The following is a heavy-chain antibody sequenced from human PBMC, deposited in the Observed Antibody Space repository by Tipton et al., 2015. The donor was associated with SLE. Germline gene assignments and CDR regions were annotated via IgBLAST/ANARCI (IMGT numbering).Heavy chain of an antibody. CDR2: IDPEDGDT. CDR1: GFTFTDYY. V-gene: IGHV1-69-2*01. J-gene: IGHJ3*02. Sequence: QLVQSGPEVKKPGATVKISCKVSGFTFTDYYIHWILQAPGKGLEWMGLIDPEDGDTIYAEKFQGRVTLTADMSTHSVFMELTSLRSEDTATYYCAVVPYDSFNIWGQGTMVTVSS. CDR3: AVVPYDSFNI.